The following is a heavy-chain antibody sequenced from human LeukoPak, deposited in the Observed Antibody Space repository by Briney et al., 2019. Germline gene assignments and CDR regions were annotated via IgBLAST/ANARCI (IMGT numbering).Heavy chain of an antibody. CDR2: IYYSGST. CDR1: GGSINNHY. Sequence: ETLSLTCTVSGGSINNHYWSWIRQPPGKGLEWIGYIYYSGSTNYNPSLKSRVTISVDRSKNQFSLKLSSVTAADTAVYYCARDGLGYGEWGQGTLVTVSS. V-gene: IGHV4-59*11. CDR3: ARDGLGYGE. J-gene: IGHJ4*02. D-gene: IGHD3-10*01.